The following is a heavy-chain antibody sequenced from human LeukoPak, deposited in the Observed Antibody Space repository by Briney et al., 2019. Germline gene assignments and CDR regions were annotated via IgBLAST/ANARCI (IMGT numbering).Heavy chain of an antibody. D-gene: IGHD6-19*01. CDR2: IYYSGNT. CDR1: GGSISSGNYY. V-gene: IGHV4-61*01. CDR3: ARIVYSSGWPTTGYYYYGMDV. J-gene: IGHJ6*02. Sequence: SETLSLTCTVSGGSISSGNYYWSRIRQYPEKGLEWIGYIYYSGNTYYNPSLKSRVTISVDTSKNQFSLKLSSVTAADTAVYYCARIVYSSGWPTTGYYYYGMDVWGQGTTVTVSS.